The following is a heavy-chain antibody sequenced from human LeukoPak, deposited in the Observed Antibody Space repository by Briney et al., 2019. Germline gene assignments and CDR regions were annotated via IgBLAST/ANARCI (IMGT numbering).Heavy chain of an antibody. CDR3: ARGVVFIAAAGGYYFDY. CDR2: IYSGGST. Sequence: GGSLRLFCAASGFTVSSNYMSWVRQAPGKGLEWVPVIYSGGSTYYADSVKGRFTISRDNSKNTLYLQMNSLRAEDTAVYYCARGVVFIAAAGGYYFDYWGQGTLVTVSS. D-gene: IGHD6-13*01. V-gene: IGHV3-53*01. J-gene: IGHJ4*02. CDR1: GFTVSSNY.